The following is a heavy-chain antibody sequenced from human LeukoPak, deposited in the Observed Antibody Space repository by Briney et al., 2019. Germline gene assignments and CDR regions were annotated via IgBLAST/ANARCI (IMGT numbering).Heavy chain of an antibody. Sequence: SETLSLTCTVSDGSISNTNYYWSWIRQPPGKGLEWIGEINHSGSTNYNPSLKSRVTISVDTSKNQFSLKLSSVTAADTAVYYCARAPYDYVWGSYRSYYFDYWGQGTLVTVSS. V-gene: IGHV4-39*07. CDR3: ARAPYDYVWGSYRSYYFDY. CDR2: INHSGST. CDR1: DGSISNTNYY. J-gene: IGHJ4*02. D-gene: IGHD3-16*02.